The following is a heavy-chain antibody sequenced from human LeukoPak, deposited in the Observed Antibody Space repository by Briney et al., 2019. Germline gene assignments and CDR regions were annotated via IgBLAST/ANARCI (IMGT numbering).Heavy chain of an antibody. Sequence: ASVKISCKASGYTFTDYYMHWVQQAPGKGLEWMGRVDPEDGETIYAEKFQGRVTITADTSTDTAYMELSSLRSEDTAVYYCARGYSSNWSKLLGDWGQGTLVTVSS. D-gene: IGHD6-13*01. CDR2: VDPEDGET. CDR3: ARGYSSNWSKLLGD. CDR1: GYTFTDYY. J-gene: IGHJ4*02. V-gene: IGHV1-69-2*01.